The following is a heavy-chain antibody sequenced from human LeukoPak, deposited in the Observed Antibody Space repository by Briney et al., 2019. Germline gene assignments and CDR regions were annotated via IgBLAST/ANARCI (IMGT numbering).Heavy chain of an antibody. CDR3: VRDALHTAHFDY. Sequence: GGSLRLSCAASGFTFSSYTMNWVRQAPGKGLQWVSTVSASSNIHYSESVKGRFTISRDNARNSLYLQMNSLRDEDTAVYYCVRDALHTAHFDYWGQGTLVTVSS. D-gene: IGHD5-18*01. V-gene: IGHV3-48*02. CDR1: GFTFSSYT. CDR2: VSASSNI. J-gene: IGHJ4*02.